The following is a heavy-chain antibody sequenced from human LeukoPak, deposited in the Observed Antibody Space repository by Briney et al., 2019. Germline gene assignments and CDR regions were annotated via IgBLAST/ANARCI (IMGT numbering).Heavy chain of an antibody. Sequence: KPSETLSLTCTVSGGSISSGSYYWSWIRQPAGKGLEWIGRIYTSGSTNYNPSLKSRVTISVDTSKNQFSLKLSSVTAADTAVYYCASAYYHDSSGYYGVSQGAFGIWGQGTMVTVSS. CDR1: GGSISSGSYY. CDR3: ASAYYHDSSGYYGVSQGAFGI. J-gene: IGHJ3*02. D-gene: IGHD3-22*01. CDR2: IYTSGST. V-gene: IGHV4-61*02.